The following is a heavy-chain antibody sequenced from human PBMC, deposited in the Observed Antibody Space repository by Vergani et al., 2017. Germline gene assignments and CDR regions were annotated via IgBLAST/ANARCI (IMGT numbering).Heavy chain of an antibody. V-gene: IGHV2-26*01. Sequence: QVTLKESGPVLVKPTETLTLTCTVSGFSLSNARMGVSWIRQPPGKALEWLAHIFSNDEKSYSTSLKSRLTISKDTSKSQVVLTMTNMDPVDTATYYCARISTYYDFWSGYYSYYFDYWGQGTLVTVSS. CDR1: GFSLSNARMG. D-gene: IGHD3-3*01. J-gene: IGHJ4*02. CDR2: IFSNDEK. CDR3: ARISTYYDFWSGYYSYYFDY.